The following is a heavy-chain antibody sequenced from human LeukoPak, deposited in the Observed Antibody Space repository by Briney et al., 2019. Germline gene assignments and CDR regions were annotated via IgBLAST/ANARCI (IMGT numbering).Heavy chain of an antibody. Sequence: GESLKISFNGSCYNFTSYWNSWVRQMPGKGLEWMGRIDPSDSCTNYSPSFEGHVTISADRSTNTAYLQWSSLKASDTAMYYCARQGGATPGYWGQGTLVTVSS. CDR1: CYNFTSYW. J-gene: IGHJ4*02. V-gene: IGHV5-10-1*01. CDR2: IDPSDSCT. CDR3: ARQGGATPGY. D-gene: IGHD1-26*01.